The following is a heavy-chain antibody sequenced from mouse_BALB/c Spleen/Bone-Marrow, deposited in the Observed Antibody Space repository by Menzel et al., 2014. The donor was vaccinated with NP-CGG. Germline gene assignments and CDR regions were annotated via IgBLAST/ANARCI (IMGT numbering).Heavy chain of an antibody. V-gene: IGHV3-2*02. CDR2: ISYSSST. J-gene: IGHJ4*01. CDR3: ARWDYGDYAMDY. D-gene: IGHD1-2*01. Sequence: VQLQQSGPGLVKPSQSLSLTCTVTGYSITSDYAWNWIQQFQGNKLEWMGYISYSSSTNYNPSLKSRISITRDTSKNQFFLQLNSVTAEDTATYYCARWDYGDYAMDYWGQGTSVTVSS. CDR1: GYSITSDYA.